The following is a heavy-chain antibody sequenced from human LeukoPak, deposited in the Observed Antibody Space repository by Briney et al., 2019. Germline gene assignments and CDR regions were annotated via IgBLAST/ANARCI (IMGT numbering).Heavy chain of an antibody. Sequence: ASVKVSCKASGYTFTSYDINWVRQATGQGLEWMGWMNPSSGNTGYAQKFQGRVTITRNTSISTAYMELSSLRSEDTAVYYCARVGVYYYYYYMDVWGKGTTVTVSS. J-gene: IGHJ6*03. CDR1: GYTFTSYD. V-gene: IGHV1-8*03. D-gene: IGHD3-10*01. CDR2: MNPSSGNT. CDR3: ARVGVYYYYYYMDV.